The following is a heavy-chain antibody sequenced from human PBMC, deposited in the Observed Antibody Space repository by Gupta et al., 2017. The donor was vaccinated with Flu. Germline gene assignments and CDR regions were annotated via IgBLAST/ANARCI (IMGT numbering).Heavy chain of an antibody. CDR1: GFTFGDYA. V-gene: IGHV3-49*04. D-gene: IGHD2-2*01. CDR3: HVPAAMLWGSEVYWFDP. CDR2: IRSKAYGGTT. J-gene: IGHJ5*02. Sequence: EVQLVESGGGLVQPGRSLRLSCTASGFTFGDYAMSWVRQAPGQGLEWVGFIRSKAYGGTTEYAASVKGRFTISRDDSKSIAYLQMNSLKTEDTAVYYCHVPAAMLWGSEVYWFDPWGQGTLVTVSS.